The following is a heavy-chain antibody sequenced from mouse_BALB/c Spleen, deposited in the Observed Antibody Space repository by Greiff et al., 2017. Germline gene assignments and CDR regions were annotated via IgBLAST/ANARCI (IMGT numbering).Heavy chain of an antibody. D-gene: IGHD4-1*01. CDR1: GFTFSSYT. CDR3: TRVTGTFAY. Sequence: EVQRVESGGGLVKPGGSLKLSCAASGFTFSSYTMSWVRQTPEKRLEWVATISSGGSYTYYPDSVKGRFTISRDNAKNTLYLQMSSLKSEDTAMYYCTRVTGTFAYWGQGTLVTVSA. V-gene: IGHV5-6-4*01. J-gene: IGHJ3*01. CDR2: ISSGGSYT.